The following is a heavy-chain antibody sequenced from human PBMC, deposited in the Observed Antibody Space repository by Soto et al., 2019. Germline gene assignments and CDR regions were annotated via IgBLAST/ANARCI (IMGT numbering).Heavy chain of an antibody. CDR3: VKRRGGANYGFFD. CDR2: VSSDGGRI. V-gene: IGHV3-64D*06. CDR1: VFTFSSFS. D-gene: IGHD2-21*01. Sequence: HAGGSLRLSCSASVFTFSSFSMHWVRQSPGKGLEYVSHVSSDGGRIYYADSVKGRFTISRDNSKNMLYLQMSRLRPYDSAVYYCVKRRGGANYGFFDWGQGTQVTVSS. J-gene: IGHJ4*02.